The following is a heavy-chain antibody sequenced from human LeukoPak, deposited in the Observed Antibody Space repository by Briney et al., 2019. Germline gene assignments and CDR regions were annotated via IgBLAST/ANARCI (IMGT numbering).Heavy chain of an antibody. J-gene: IGHJ4*02. Sequence: GGSLRLSCAASGFMFSSYWMRWVRLAPGKGLEWVANIQEDGTETYYVDSVKGRFTISRDNAKHSLYLQMNSLRVEDTAVYYGAKGGRSLQTYGGQGTLVTVSS. D-gene: IGHD5-24*01. CDR1: GFMFSSYW. V-gene: IGHV3-7*03. CDR3: AKGGRSLQTY. CDR2: IQEDGTET.